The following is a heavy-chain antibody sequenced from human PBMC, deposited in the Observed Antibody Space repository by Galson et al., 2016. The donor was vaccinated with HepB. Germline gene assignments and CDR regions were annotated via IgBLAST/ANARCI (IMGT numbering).Heavy chain of an antibody. D-gene: IGHD3-3*02. CDR2: IYYSGTT. CDR1: GGSINSGGYY. CDR3: ARDPRIELVPNS. J-gene: IGHJ4*02. Sequence: TLSLTCTVFGGSINSGGYYWSWIRQHPGKGLEWIGHIYYSGTTYYSPSLRGRVTMSLDRSKYQFSLNLISVTAADTAIYFCARDPRIELVPNSWGQGTLVTVSS. V-gene: IGHV4-31*03.